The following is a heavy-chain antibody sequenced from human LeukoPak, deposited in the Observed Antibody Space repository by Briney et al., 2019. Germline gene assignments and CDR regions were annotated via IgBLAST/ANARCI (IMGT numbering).Heavy chain of an antibody. V-gene: IGHV3-23*01. Sequence: PGGSLRLSCAASGFTFSSYGMSWVRQAPGKGLEWVSATGGTGYSTYYADSVKGRFSISRDNSKNTLYLRMDSLRAEDTAVYYCAKDSARYCSSTSCPHFDYWGQGTLVTVSS. CDR3: AKDSARYCSSTSCPHFDY. CDR2: TGGTGYST. CDR1: GFTFSSYG. J-gene: IGHJ4*02. D-gene: IGHD2-2*01.